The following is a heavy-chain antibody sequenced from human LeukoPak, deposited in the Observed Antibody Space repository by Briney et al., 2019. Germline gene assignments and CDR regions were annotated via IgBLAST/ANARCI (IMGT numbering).Heavy chain of an antibody. CDR3: ALLLRSGYLADY. CDR2: IDPSESYT. D-gene: IGHD3-22*01. Sequence: GESLKISCKGFGYNFANYWISWVRKMPGKGLEWMGRIDPSESYTNYSPSFQGHVTISADKSISTAYLQWSSLRASDTAMYYCALLLRSGYLADYWGQGTLVTVSS. V-gene: IGHV5-10-1*01. J-gene: IGHJ4*02. CDR1: GYNFANYW.